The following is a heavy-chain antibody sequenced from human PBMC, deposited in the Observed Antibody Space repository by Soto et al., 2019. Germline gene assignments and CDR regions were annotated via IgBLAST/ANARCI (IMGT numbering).Heavy chain of an antibody. CDR3: AKDGRQAVAGVYYYMDV. CDR1: GFTFSSYA. Sequence: GGSLRLSCAASGFTFSSYAMSWVRQAPGKGLEWVSAISGSGGSTYYADSVKGRFTISRDNSKNTLYLQMNSLRAEDTAVYYCAKDGRQAVAGVYYYMDVWGKGTTVTVSS. J-gene: IGHJ6*03. CDR2: ISGSGGST. V-gene: IGHV3-23*01. D-gene: IGHD6-19*01.